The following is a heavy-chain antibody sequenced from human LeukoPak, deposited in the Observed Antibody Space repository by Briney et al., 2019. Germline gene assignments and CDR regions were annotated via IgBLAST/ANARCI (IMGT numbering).Heavy chain of an antibody. J-gene: IGHJ3*01. CDR1: GGSISSYY. CDR2: IYYSGST. D-gene: IGHD5-12*01. Sequence: SETLSHTCTVSGGSISSYYWSWIRQPPGKGLEWIGYIYYSGSTNYNPSLKSRVTISVDTSKNQFSLKLSSVTAADTAVYYCARSRGYSGYAYDAFDLWGQGTMVTVSS. V-gene: IGHV4-59*01. CDR3: ARSRGYSGYAYDAFDL.